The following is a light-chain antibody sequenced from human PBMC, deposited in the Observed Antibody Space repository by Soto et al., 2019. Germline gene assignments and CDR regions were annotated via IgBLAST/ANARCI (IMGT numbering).Light chain of an antibody. J-gene: IGKJ2*01. CDR2: DAS. V-gene: IGKV1-33*01. Sequence: DIQITQSPSSLSASVGDRVTITCQANQDIYVFLNWYQQKPGKAPKLLIFDASNLERGGPSRFSGSGSGTDFTFTISSLQPEDVATYYCQQYDTYPPFTFGQGTKVEMK. CDR1: QDIYVF. CDR3: QQYDTYPPFT.